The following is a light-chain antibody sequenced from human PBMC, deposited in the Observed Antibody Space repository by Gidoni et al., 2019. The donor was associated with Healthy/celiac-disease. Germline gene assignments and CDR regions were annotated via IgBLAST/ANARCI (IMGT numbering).Light chain of an antibody. J-gene: IGKJ1*01. CDR1: QSVSSN. Sequence: EIVMTQSPATLPASPGERATLSCRASQSVSSNLAWYQQKPGQPPWLLIYGASTVATCIPARFSGSWSGTEFTLTISSLQSEDFAVYYCQQYNNWPRTFGQGPRWKSN. V-gene: IGKV3-15*01. CDR2: GAS. CDR3: QQYNNWPRT.